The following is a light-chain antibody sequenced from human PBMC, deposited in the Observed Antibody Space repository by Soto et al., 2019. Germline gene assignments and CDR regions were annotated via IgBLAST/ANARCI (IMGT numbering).Light chain of an antibody. CDR2: DAS. CDR1: QTISSW. CDR3: QEYDSAPPIT. V-gene: IGKV3-20*01. J-gene: IGKJ5*01. Sequence: TQSPSSLSGSVGDSVTITCRSSQTISSWLAWYQQKPGQAPTLLIFDASNRATGIPERFSGSGSGTDFTLTISRLEPEDFAVYYCQEYDSAPPITFGRGTRLE.